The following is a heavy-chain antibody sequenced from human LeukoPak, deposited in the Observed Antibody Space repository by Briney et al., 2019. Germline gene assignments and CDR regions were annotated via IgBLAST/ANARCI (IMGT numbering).Heavy chain of an antibody. Sequence: PGGSLRLSCAASGFIFSSYGMSWVRQAPGKGLEWVSAVSGSGDSTNYADSVKGRFTISRDNSKNTLFPQMNSPRAEDTAVYYCAKSASGYYLFDYWGQGTLVTVSS. CDR1: GFIFSSYG. V-gene: IGHV3-23*01. CDR3: AKSASGYYLFDY. CDR2: VSGSGDST. J-gene: IGHJ4*02. D-gene: IGHD2/OR15-2a*01.